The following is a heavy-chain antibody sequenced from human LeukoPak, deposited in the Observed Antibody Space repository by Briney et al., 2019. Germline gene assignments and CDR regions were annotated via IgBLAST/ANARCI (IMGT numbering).Heavy chain of an antibody. V-gene: IGHV3-74*01. Sequence: GGSLRLSCAASGFTFSSYWMHWVRQAPGKGLVWVSLINSDGSSTIYADSVKGRFTISRDNVKNTLYLQMNSLRAEDMALYYCAKGDAPSLQGGVDYWGQGTLVTVSS. CDR1: GFTFSSYW. J-gene: IGHJ4*02. D-gene: IGHD3-16*01. CDR3: AKGDAPSLQGGVDY. CDR2: INSDGSST.